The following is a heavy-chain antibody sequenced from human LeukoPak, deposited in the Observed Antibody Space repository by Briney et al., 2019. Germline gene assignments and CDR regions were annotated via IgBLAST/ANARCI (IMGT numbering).Heavy chain of an antibody. J-gene: IGHJ4*02. CDR1: GFTFSSYS. CDR3: ARDQQGYCSSTSCLEDY. V-gene: IGHV3-21*01. Sequence: GGSLRLSCAASGFTFSSYSMNWVRQVPGKGLEWVSSISSSSSYIYYADSVKGRFTISRDNAKNSLYLQMNSLRAEDTAVYYCARDQQGYCSSTSCLEDYWGQGTLVTVSS. CDR2: ISSSSSYI. D-gene: IGHD2-2*01.